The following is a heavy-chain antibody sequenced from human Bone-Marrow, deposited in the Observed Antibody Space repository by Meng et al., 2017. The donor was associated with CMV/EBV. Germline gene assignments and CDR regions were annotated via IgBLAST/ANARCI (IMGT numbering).Heavy chain of an antibody. J-gene: IGHJ4*02. CDR3: ARDFLYGRITMVRGVNSY. CDR2: ISSGSSYI. V-gene: IGHV3-21*01. D-gene: IGHD3-10*01. Sequence: GESLKISCAASGFTFSSYSMNWVRQAPGKGLEWVSSISSGSSYIYYADSVKGRFTISRDNAKNSLYLQMNSLRAEDTAVYYCARDFLYGRITMVRGVNSYWGQGTLVTVSS. CDR1: GFTFSSYS.